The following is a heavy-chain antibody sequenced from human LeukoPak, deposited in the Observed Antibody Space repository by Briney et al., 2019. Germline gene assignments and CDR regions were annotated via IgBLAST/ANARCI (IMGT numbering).Heavy chain of an antibody. Sequence: PGGSLRLSCAASGFTFSSYAMSWVRQAPGKGLGWVSSINWNGGSTGYADSVKGRFTISRDNAKNSLYLQMNSLRAEDTALYHCARNSPSASSGSLNYPYYMDVWGKGTTVTISS. D-gene: IGHD1-26*01. CDR2: INWNGGST. CDR3: ARNSPSASSGSLNYPYYMDV. J-gene: IGHJ6*03. CDR1: GFTFSSYA. V-gene: IGHV3-20*01.